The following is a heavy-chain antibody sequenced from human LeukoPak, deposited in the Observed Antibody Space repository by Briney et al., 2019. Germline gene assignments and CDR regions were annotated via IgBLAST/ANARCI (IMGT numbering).Heavy chain of an antibody. Sequence: PGRSLRLSCAASGYAFNTYAMHWVRQAPGKGLEWVTLIWHDGSHKFYTDYVRGRFTISRDNSRNTVYLQMNGLRAEDTAVYYCARDIFGAGSYPDYWGQGTLVTVSS. V-gene: IGHV3-33*01. D-gene: IGHD3-10*01. CDR1: GYAFNTYA. J-gene: IGHJ4*02. CDR2: IWHDGSHK. CDR3: ARDIFGAGSYPDY.